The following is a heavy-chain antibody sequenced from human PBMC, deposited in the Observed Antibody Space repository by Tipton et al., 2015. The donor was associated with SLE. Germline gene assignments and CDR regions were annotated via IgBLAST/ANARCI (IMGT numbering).Heavy chain of an antibody. CDR3: ARDGLPHSGSYFEY. CDR2: IDQDGSAK. D-gene: IGHD1-26*01. V-gene: IGHV3-7*01. CDR1: GFTFSRHW. J-gene: IGHJ4*02. Sequence: SLRLSCAASGFTFSRHWMSWVRQAPGKGLEWVANIDQDGSAKYHVDSVKGRFTISRDNAKNSLYLQMNSLRAEDTAVYYCARDGLPHSGSYFEYWGQGTLVTVSS.